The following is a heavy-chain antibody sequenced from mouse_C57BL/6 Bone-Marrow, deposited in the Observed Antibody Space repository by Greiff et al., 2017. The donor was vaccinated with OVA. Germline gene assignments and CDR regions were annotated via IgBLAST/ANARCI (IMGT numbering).Heavy chain of an antibody. CDR3: ARSGTVVADFDY. CDR2: INPSNGGT. Sequence: QVQLQQPGPELVKPGASVKLSCKASGYTFTSYWMHWVKQRPGQGLEWIGNINPSNGGTNYNEKFKSKATLTVDKSSSTAYMQLSSLTSEDSAVYYCARSGTVVADFDYWGQGTTLTVSS. J-gene: IGHJ2*01. V-gene: IGHV1-53*01. D-gene: IGHD1-1*01. CDR1: GYTFTSYW.